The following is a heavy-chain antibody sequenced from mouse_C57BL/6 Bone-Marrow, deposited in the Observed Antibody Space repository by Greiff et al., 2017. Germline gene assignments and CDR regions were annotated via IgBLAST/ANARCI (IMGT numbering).Heavy chain of an antibody. D-gene: IGHD1-1*01. J-gene: IGHJ2*01. CDR2: INPGSGGT. V-gene: IGHV1-54*01. Sequence: QVQLKQSGAELVRPGTSVKVSCKASGYAFTNYLIEWVKQRPGQGLEWIGVINPGSGGTNYNEKFKGKATLTADKSSSTASMQLSSLTSEDSAVYFCAREGVYYYGSSPDYWGQGTTLTVSS. CDR3: AREGVYYYGSSPDY. CDR1: GYAFTNYL.